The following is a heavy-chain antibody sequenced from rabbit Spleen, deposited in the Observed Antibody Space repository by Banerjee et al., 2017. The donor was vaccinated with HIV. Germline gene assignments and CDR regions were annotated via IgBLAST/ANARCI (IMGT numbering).Heavy chain of an antibody. CDR3: AKGAQSDGDGWDL. CDR1: GFSFSSSDY. V-gene: IGHV1S40*01. CDR2: IAGSSSGFT. Sequence: QSLEESGGGLVQPEGSLALTCKASGFSFSSSDYICWVRQAPGKGLEWISCIAGSSSGFTYSATWAKGRFTISKTSSTTVTLQMTSLTAADTATYFCAKGAQSDGDGWDLWGPGTLVTVS. J-gene: IGHJ4*01. D-gene: IGHD2-1*01.